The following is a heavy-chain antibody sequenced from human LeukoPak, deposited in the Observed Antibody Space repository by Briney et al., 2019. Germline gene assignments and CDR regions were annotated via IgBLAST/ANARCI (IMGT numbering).Heavy chain of an antibody. J-gene: IGHJ4*02. CDR2: ISYDGSNK. D-gene: IGHD6-19*01. V-gene: IGHV3-30*18. CDR3: AKDASLWGSSGWYADY. Sequence: GRSLRLSCAASGFTFSSYGMHWVRQAPGKGLEWVAVISYDGSNKYYADSVKGRFTISRDNSKNTLYLQMNSLRAEDTAVYYCAKDASLWGSSGWYADYWGQGTLVTVSS. CDR1: GFTFSSYG.